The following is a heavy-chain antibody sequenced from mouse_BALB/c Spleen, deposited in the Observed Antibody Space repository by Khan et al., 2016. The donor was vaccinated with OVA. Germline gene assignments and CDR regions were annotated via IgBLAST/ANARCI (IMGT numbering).Heavy chain of an antibody. Sequence: QVQLKQSGPGLAAPSQSLSITCTISGFSLTNYGVHWVRQPPGKGLEWLVVIWSDGSTTYNSALQSSLTITKDNSQSPVFLKMNSLQTNDTSIYFCARQPYYHYNIMDYWGKGTSVTVSS. D-gene: IGHD2-10*01. CDR1: GFSLTNYG. CDR3: ARQPYYHYNIMDY. J-gene: IGHJ4*01. V-gene: IGHV2-6-1*01. CDR2: IWSDGST.